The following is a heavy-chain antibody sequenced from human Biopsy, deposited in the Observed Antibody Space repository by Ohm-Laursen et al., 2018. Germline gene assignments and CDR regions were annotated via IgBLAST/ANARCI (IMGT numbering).Heavy chain of an antibody. Sequence: GASVKVSCKASGYTFSGYYMHWVRQAPGQGLERMGWINPDSGVTNYAQKFQGRVTMTRDTSISTAYMELSRLGSDDTAVYYCARDKYRSWNYFDNWGQGSLVTVSS. J-gene: IGHJ4*02. CDR3: ARDKYRSWNYFDN. D-gene: IGHD6-19*01. CDR2: INPDSGVT. CDR1: GYTFSGYY. V-gene: IGHV1-2*02.